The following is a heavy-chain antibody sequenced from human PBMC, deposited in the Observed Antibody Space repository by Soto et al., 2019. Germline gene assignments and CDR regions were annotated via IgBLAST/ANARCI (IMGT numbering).Heavy chain of an antibody. CDR3: AKHNYFGSGSCFYYCKSDL. J-gene: IGHJ6*02. D-gene: IGHD3-10*01. V-gene: IGHV5-51*01. CDR2: IFPADSDV. CDR1: GYIFSTNW. Sequence: EESLKISCKASGYIFSTNWIAWIRHVPGKGLEWMGSIFPADSDVRYNPSFQGQVTISVDKSIDTAYLQWNSLKASDTATFYCAKHNYFGSGSCFYYCKSDLWGQGTTVTVSS.